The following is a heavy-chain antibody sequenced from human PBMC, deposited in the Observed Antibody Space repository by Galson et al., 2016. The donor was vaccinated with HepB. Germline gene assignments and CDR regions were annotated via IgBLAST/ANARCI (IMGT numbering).Heavy chain of an antibody. J-gene: IGHJ6*02. Sequence: SETLSLTCTVSGASISTSSYSWGWIRQPPGKGLEWIGSIYYTGSTYYNPSLKSRVTISVDTSKNQYSLRLRSVTAADTAVYYCARGLVGMDVWGQGTTVTVSS. CDR2: IYYTGST. D-gene: IGHD6-6*01. CDR1: GASISTSSYS. CDR3: ARGLVGMDV. V-gene: IGHV4-39*01.